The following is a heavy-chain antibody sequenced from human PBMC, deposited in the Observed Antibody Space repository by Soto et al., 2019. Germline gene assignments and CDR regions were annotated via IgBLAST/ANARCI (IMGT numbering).Heavy chain of an antibody. D-gene: IGHD6-13*01. CDR2: ISWNSGTK. CDR3: AKDPRPSLYTSSWFDH. V-gene: IGHV3-9*01. J-gene: IGHJ5*02. Sequence: EVQLVESGGDVVQSGRSLRLSCVVSGFTFDNYAMHWVRHAPGKGLEWVSGISWNSGTKEYADSVKGRFTISRDNAKNSLHLQMSTLRAEDSAFYYCAKDPRPSLYTSSWFDHWGQGALVTVSS. CDR1: GFTFDNYA.